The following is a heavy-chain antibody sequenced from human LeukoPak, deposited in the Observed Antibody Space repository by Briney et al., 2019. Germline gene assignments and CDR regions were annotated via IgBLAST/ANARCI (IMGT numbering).Heavy chain of an antibody. CDR2: INAGNGNT. V-gene: IGHV1-3*01. CDR1: GYTFTGYS. J-gene: IGHJ5*02. Sequence: GASVKVSCKASGYTFTGYSMHWVRQAPGQWLEWMGWINAGNGNTKYSQKFQGRVTITRDTSASTAYMELSSLRSEDTAVYYCARDRATAAARINWFDPWGQGTLVTVSS. D-gene: IGHD6-13*01. CDR3: ARDRATAAARINWFDP.